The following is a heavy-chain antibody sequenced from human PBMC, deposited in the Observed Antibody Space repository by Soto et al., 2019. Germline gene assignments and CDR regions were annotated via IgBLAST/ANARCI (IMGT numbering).Heavy chain of an antibody. J-gene: IGHJ4*02. D-gene: IGHD5-18*01. CDR2: IYYSGSN. V-gene: IGHV4-59*08. Sequence: QVQLQESGPGLVKPSETLSLTCTVSGGSISSYYWSWIRQPPGKGLEWIGYIYYSGSNNYNLSLKSRLTRSVDTCKNQLSLMLSSVTAADTAVYYCARRYGSCFDYWGQGTLVTVSS. CDR1: GGSISSYY. CDR3: ARRYGSCFDY.